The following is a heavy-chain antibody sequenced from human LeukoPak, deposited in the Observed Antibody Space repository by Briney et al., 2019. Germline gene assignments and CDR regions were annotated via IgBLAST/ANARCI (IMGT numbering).Heavy chain of an antibody. CDR1: GGSISSSSYY. V-gene: IGHV4-39*01. Sequence: PSETLSLTCTVSGGSISSSSYYWGWIRQPPGKGLEWIGSIYYSGSTYYNPSLKSRVTISVDTSKNQFSLKLSSVTAADTAVYYCARGVLCYGSGSYYCWFDPWGQGTLVTVSS. CDR3: ARGVLCYGSGSYYCWFDP. CDR2: IYYSGST. J-gene: IGHJ5*02. D-gene: IGHD3-10*01.